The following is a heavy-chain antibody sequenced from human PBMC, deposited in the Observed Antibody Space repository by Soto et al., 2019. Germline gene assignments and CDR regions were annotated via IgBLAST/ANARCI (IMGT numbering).Heavy chain of an antibody. CDR2: ISGSGGST. D-gene: IGHD6-13*01. CDR1: GFTFSSHA. CDR3: AKATAADGTSSWFDP. V-gene: IGHV3-23*01. Sequence: PGGSLRLSCAASGFTFSSHAMSWVRQAPGKGLEWVSAISGSGGSTYYADSVKGRFTISRDNSKNTLYLQMNSLRAEDTAVYYCAKATAADGTSSWFDPWGQGTLVTVSS. J-gene: IGHJ5*02.